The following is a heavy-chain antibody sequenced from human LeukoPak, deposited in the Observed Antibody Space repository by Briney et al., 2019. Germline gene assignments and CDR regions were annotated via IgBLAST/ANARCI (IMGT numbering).Heavy chain of an antibody. CDR2: IKQDGSEK. J-gene: IGHJ4*02. D-gene: IGHD4-17*01. CDR3: ARVYGDYLSH. V-gene: IGHV3-7*03. CDR1: GFTFSNYW. Sequence: GGSLRLSCAASGFTFSNYWMSWVRQAPGKGLEWVANIKQDGSEKYYVDSVKGRFTISRDNAKNSLYLQMNSLGAEDTAVYYCARVYGDYLSHWGQGTLVTVSS.